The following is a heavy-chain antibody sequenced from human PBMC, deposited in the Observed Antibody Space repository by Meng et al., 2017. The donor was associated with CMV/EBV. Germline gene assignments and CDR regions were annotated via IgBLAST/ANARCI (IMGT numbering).Heavy chain of an antibody. D-gene: IGHD3-10*01. J-gene: IGHJ5*02. CDR2: TYYRSKWYN. CDR1: AA. CDR3: ARDQRYYGSGSYYNSGWFDP. V-gene: IGHV6-1*01. Sequence: AAWNWSRQSPSRGLEWLGRTYYRSKWYNDYAVSVKSRITINPDTSKNQFSLQLNSVTPEDTAVYYCARDQRYYGSGSYYNSGWFDPWGQGTLVTVSS.